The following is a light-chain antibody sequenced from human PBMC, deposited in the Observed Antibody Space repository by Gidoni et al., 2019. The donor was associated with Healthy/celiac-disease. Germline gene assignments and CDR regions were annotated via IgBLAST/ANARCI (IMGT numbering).Light chain of an antibody. CDR1: QSVSSN. CDR2: GAS. V-gene: IGKV3-15*01. Sequence: EIVMPQSPATLSVSPGERATLSCRASQSVSSNLAWYQQKPGQAPRLLIYGASTRATGIPARFSGIGSGTEFTLTISSLQSEDFAVYYCQQYNNWPPLLPFGGGTKVEIK. J-gene: IGKJ4*01. CDR3: QQYNNWPPLLP.